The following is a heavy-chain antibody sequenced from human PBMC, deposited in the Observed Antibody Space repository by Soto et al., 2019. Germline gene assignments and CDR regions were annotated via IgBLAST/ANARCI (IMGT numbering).Heavy chain of an antibody. CDR3: AHRRPNSSGWPFDY. CDR1: GFSLSTSGVG. D-gene: IGHD6-19*01. Sequence: GSGPTLVNPTQTLTLTCTFSGFSLSTSGVGVGWIRQPPGKALEWLALIYWDDDKRYSPSLKNRLTITKDTSKNQVVLTMTNVDPVDTATYYCAHRRPNSSGWPFDYWGQGTLVTVSS. CDR2: IYWDDDK. J-gene: IGHJ4*02. V-gene: IGHV2-5*02.